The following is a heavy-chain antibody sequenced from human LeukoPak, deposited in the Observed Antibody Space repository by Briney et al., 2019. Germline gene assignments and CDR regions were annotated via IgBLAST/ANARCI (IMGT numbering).Heavy chain of an antibody. J-gene: IGHJ4*02. CDR3: ARQGFVQLERRGGFDY. V-gene: IGHV4-59*08. Sequence: SETLSLTCTVSGGSISSYYWSWIRQPPGKGLEWIGYIYYSGSTNYNPSLKSRVTISVATSKNQFSLKLSSVTAADTAVYYCARQGFVQLERRGGFDYWGQGTLVTVSS. D-gene: IGHD1-1*01. CDR2: IYYSGST. CDR1: GGSISSYY.